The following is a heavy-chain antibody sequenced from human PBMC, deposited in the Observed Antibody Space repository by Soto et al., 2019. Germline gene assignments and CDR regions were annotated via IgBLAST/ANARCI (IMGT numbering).Heavy chain of an antibody. Sequence: GGSLRLSCSASGFTFSSYAMHWVRQAPGKGLEYVSAISSNGGSTYYADSVKGRFTISRDNSKNTLYLQMSSLRAEDTAVYYCVNPGYCSSTSCYNWFDPWGQGTLVTVSS. D-gene: IGHD2-2*01. V-gene: IGHV3-64D*08. J-gene: IGHJ5*02. CDR1: GFTFSSYA. CDR3: VNPGYCSSTSCYNWFDP. CDR2: ISSNGGST.